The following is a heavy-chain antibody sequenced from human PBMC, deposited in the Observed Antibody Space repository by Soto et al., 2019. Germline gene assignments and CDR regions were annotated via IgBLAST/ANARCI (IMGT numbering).Heavy chain of an antibody. CDR1: GGSVSSYY. D-gene: IGHD3-10*01. J-gene: IGHJ3*02. V-gene: IGHV4-59*02. CDR3: ASLYGSGSYYTAPDAFDI. CDR2: IYYSGST. Sequence: SETLSLTCTISGGSVSSYYCSWIRQPPGKGLEWIGYIYYSGSTNYNPSLKSRVTISVDTSKNQFSLKLSSVTAADTAVYYCASLYGSGSYYTAPDAFDIWGQGTMVTVSS.